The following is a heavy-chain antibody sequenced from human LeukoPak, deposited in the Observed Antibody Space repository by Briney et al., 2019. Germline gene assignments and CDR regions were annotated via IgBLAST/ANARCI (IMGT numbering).Heavy chain of an antibody. CDR1: GYTFDDYG. V-gene: IGHV3-20*04. J-gene: IGHJ4*02. CDR3: ARDQLRHDY. D-gene: IGHD2-2*01. Sequence: GGSLRLSCAASGYTFDDYGMSWVRQAPGKGLEWVSGINWNGGSTDYADSVKGRFTMSRDNAKNSLYMQMNSLRAEDTALYYCARDQLRHDYWGQGTLVTVSS. CDR2: INWNGGST.